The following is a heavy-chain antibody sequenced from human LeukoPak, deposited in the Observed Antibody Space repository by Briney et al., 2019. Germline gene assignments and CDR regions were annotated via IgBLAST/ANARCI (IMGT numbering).Heavy chain of an antibody. J-gene: IGHJ4*02. CDR3: PRANSSSWHYFDD. CDR2: ISYDGSQK. V-gene: IGHV3-30*04. CDR1: GFTFSDYT. Sequence: GRSLRLSCAASGFTFSDYTMHWVRQAPGKGLEWVAVISYDGSQKYYADPVTGRFTISRDNSKNTVYLQMNSLRAEDTAVFYCPRANSSSWHYFDDWGQGTLVTVSS. D-gene: IGHD6-13*01.